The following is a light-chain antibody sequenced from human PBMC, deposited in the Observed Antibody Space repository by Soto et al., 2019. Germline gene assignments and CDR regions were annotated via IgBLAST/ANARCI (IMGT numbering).Light chain of an antibody. Sequence: LTQPPSVSGAPGQRVTISCTGSSSNIGAGYDVHWYQQLPGTAPKLLIYGNSNRPSGVPDRFSGSKSGTSASLAITGLQAEDEADYYCQSYDSSLSGYVFGTGTKVTVL. CDR3: QSYDSSLSGYV. J-gene: IGLJ1*01. CDR2: GNS. V-gene: IGLV1-40*01. CDR1: SSNIGAGYD.